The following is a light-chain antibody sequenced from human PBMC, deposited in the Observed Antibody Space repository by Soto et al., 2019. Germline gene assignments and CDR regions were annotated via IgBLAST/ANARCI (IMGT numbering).Light chain of an antibody. CDR2: DVT. J-gene: IGLJ1*01. Sequence: QSALTQPPSVSGSPGQSVTISCTGTSSDVGAYNYVSWYLQHPGKAPKVVIYDVTERPSGVPDRFSGSKSGNTASLTISGLQAEDEADYYCCSYAGSYSFLFGTGTKLTVL. CDR3: CSYAGSYSFL. CDR1: SSDVGAYNY. V-gene: IGLV2-11*01.